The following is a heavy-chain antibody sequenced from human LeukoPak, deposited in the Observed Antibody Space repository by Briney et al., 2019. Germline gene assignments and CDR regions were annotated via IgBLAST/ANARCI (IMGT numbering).Heavy chain of an antibody. J-gene: IGHJ3*02. V-gene: IGHV3-74*01. CDR2: INSDGSVT. Sequence: GGSLRLSCTASGFTFSSYWMHWVRQAPGKWLVWVSRINSDGSVTSYADSVKGRFTISRDNAKNTLYLQMNSLRAEDTAVYYCARDGWELVLNDAFDIWGQGTVVTVSS. D-gene: IGHD1-26*01. CDR3: ARDGWELVLNDAFDI. CDR1: GFTFSSYW.